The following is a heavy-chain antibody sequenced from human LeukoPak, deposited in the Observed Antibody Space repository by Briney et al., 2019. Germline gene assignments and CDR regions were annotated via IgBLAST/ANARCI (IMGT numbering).Heavy chain of an antibody. J-gene: IGHJ5*02. CDR3: ARQSQGYCGSTNCHSWFDP. V-gene: IGHV4-59*08. Sequence: SETLSLTCSGSGDSISGYYWNWIRQPPGKGLEWIGYIYYSGPTNYNPSLRSRVTISLDTSTNQFSLKLRSVTAADTAVYYCARQSQGYCGSTNCHSWFDPWGQGTLVTVSS. D-gene: IGHD2-2*01. CDR1: GDSISGYY. CDR2: IYYSGPT.